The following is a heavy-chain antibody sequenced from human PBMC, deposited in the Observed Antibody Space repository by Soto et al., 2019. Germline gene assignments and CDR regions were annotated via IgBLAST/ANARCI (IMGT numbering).Heavy chain of an antibody. CDR1: GYSFTAHY. CDR3: AREAENYFYYGMDV. CDR2: INPNSGDA. V-gene: IGHV1-2*02. Sequence: ASVKVSCKATGYSFTAHYIHWVRQAPGQGLEWMGGINPNSGDANYAQNFQGRVSMTRDTSISRASMEMTRLRSDDTAVYYCAREAENYFYYGMDVWGQGTTVTVSS. J-gene: IGHJ6*02.